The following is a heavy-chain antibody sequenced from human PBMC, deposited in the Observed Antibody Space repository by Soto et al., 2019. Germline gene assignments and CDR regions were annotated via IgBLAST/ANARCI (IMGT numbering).Heavy chain of an antibody. D-gene: IGHD1-26*01. V-gene: IGHV1-69*13. Sequence: SVKVSCKASGGTFSSYAISWVRQAPGQGLEWMGGIIPIFGTANYAQKFQGRVTITADESTSTAYMELSSLRSEDTAVYYCARPSGSADAFXIWGQGTMVTVSS. J-gene: IGHJ3*02. CDR1: GGTFSSYA. CDR2: IIPIFGTA. CDR3: ARPSGSADAFXI.